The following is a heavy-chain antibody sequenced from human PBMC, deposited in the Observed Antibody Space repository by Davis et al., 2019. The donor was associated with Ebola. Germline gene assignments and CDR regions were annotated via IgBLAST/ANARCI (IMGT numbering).Heavy chain of an antibody. Sequence: GESLKISCTASGFTFSNHGMHWVRQAPGKGLEWVAVIWYDGGNKYYAESVQGRFTISRDNSKNTLSLQMNSLRAEDTAVYYCAKGVTAEYWGQGTLVTVSS. CDR3: AKGVTAEY. J-gene: IGHJ4*02. CDR2: IWYDGGNK. CDR1: GFTFSNHG. D-gene: IGHD1-14*01. V-gene: IGHV3-30*02.